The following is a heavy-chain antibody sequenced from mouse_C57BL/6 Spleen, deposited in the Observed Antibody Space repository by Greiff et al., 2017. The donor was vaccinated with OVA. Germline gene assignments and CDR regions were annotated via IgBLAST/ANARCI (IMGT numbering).Heavy chain of an antibody. CDR1: DFDIQTTY. CDR3: AKSLLGAY. J-gene: IGHJ3*01. D-gene: IGHD2-12*01. Sequence: EVQLQQSVAELVRPGASVKFSCTASDFDIQTTYMHWVQQTPEKSLEWIGSINPASGTTKYAPNFEGQATITADTTTNTAYLQLSSLTSEDTAIYYCAKSLLGAYWGQGTLVTVSA. CDR2: INPASGTT. V-gene: IGHV14-3*01.